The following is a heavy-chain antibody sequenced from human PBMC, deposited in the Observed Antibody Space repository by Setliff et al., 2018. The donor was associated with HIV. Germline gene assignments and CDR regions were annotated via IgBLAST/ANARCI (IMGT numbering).Heavy chain of an antibody. V-gene: IGHV4-61*09. Sequence: SETLSLTCSVSGGSVNSGNYHWAWIRQPAGKGLEWIGHIYTSGSPHYKSSLTSRPTISLDTSRNQFSLKLTSVTAADSATYYCARWVYNSAWSLDYWGQGTLVTVSS. D-gene: IGHD6-19*01. CDR1: GGSVNSGNYH. J-gene: IGHJ4*02. CDR2: IYTSGSP. CDR3: ARWVYNSAWSLDY.